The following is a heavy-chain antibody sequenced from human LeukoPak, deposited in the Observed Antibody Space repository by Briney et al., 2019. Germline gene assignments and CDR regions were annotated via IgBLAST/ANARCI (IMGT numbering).Heavy chain of an antibody. V-gene: IGHV3-11*04. CDR3: ARGGSAFDI. D-gene: IGHD3-16*01. J-gene: IGHJ3*02. Sequence: GGSLRLSCAASGFTFSDYYMSWIRQAPGKGLEWVSYVTGSGDIASYADSVRGRFTISRDNAKNSLYLQMNSLRAEDTAVYYCARGGSAFDIWGQGTMVTVSS. CDR1: GFTFSDYY. CDR2: VTGSGDIA.